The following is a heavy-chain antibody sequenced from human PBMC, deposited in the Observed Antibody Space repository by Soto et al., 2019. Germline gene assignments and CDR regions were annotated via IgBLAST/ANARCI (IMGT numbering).Heavy chain of an antibody. CDR3: ARLIGSDDFNYYYYMDV. CDR2: IKQDGSEK. J-gene: IGHJ6*03. Sequence: GGSLRLSCAASGFTFSSYWMSWVRQAPGKGLEWVANIKQDGSEKYYVDSVKGRFTISRDNAKNSLYLQMNSLRAEDTAVYYCARLIGSDDFNYYYYMDVWGKGTTVTVSS. D-gene: IGHD3-3*01. V-gene: IGHV3-7*01. CDR1: GFTFSSYW.